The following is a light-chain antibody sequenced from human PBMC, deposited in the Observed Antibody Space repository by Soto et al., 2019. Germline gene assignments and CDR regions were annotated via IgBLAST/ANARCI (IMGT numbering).Light chain of an antibody. J-gene: IGLJ1*01. CDR3: CSYTTSSTYV. V-gene: IGLV2-14*03. Sequence: QSALTQPASVSGSPGQSIAISCTGTSSDVGGYNYVSWYQQHPGKAPKLMIYDINNRPSGVSNRFSGSKSGNTASLTISGLQAEDEADYYCCSYTTSSTYVXGTGTKVTVL. CDR1: SSDVGGYNY. CDR2: DIN.